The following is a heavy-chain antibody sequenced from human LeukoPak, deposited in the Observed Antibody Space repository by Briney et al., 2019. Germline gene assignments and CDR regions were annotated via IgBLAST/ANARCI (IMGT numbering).Heavy chain of an antibody. Sequence: GASVKVSCKSSGYTFTGYYMHWVRQAPGQGLEWMGWINPNSGGTNYAQKFQGRVTMTRDTSISTAYMDLSRLRYDDTAVYYCAKTLYIAAAPGGLDYWGQGTLVTVSS. CDR3: AKTLYIAAAPGGLDY. CDR1: GYTFTGYY. CDR2: INPNSGGT. V-gene: IGHV1-2*02. D-gene: IGHD6-13*01. J-gene: IGHJ4*02.